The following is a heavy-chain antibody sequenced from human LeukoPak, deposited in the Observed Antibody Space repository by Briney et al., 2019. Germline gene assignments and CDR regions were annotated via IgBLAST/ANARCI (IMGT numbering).Heavy chain of an antibody. V-gene: IGHV4-59*08. CDR1: GGSISSYY. CDR2: IYYSGST. CDR3: ARSLLTMVRGVIIRWFDP. D-gene: IGHD3-10*01. Sequence: PSETLSLTCTVSGGSISSYYWSWIRQPPGKGLEWIGYIYYSGSTNYNPSLKSRVTISVDTSKNQFSLKLSSVTAADTAAYCCARSLLTMVRGVIIRWFDPWGQGTLVTVSS. J-gene: IGHJ5*02.